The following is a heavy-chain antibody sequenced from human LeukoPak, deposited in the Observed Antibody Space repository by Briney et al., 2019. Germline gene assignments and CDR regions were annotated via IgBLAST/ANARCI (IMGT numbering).Heavy chain of an antibody. CDR3: ARDHYGSGTPNDY. J-gene: IGHJ4*02. D-gene: IGHD3-10*01. CDR2: ISSSSSYI. Sequence: GGSLRLSCAASGFTFSSYSMNWVRQAPGKGLEWVSSISSSSSYIYYADSVKGRFTISRDNAKNSLYLQMNSLRAEDTAVYYCARDHYGSGTPNDYWGQGTLVTVSS. CDR1: GFTFSSYS. V-gene: IGHV3-21*01.